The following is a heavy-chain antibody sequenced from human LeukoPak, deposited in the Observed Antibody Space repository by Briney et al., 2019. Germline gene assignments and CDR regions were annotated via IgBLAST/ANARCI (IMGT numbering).Heavy chain of an antibody. Sequence: SETLSLTCTVSGGSISINNYYWGWIRQPPGKGLEWLGSIYYSGNTYYNPSLKRRVTISVDTSKNQFSLNLQPVTAADTAVYYCARHEVQYSSNWEYYIDYWGQGTLVTVSS. V-gene: IGHV4-39*01. CDR2: IYYSGNT. D-gene: IGHD6-13*01. J-gene: IGHJ4*02. CDR1: GGSISINNYY. CDR3: ARHEVQYSSNWEYYIDY.